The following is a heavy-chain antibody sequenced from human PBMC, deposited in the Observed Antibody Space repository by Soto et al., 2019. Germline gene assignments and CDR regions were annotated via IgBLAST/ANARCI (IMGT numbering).Heavy chain of an antibody. D-gene: IGHD3-22*01. J-gene: IGHJ5*02. Sequence: GESLKISCKGSGYSFAGYWMTWVREMPGKGLEWMGRSQPSNGQTSYTASFRGHVTFTTANSISTVILKWRSPRALDTAMYECAGQNYCSDSSPNNQSYYAPWGQGTQVTVSS. CDR2: SQPSNGQT. V-gene: IGHV5-10-1*01. CDR3: AGQNYCSDSSPNNQSYYAP. CDR1: GYSFAGYW.